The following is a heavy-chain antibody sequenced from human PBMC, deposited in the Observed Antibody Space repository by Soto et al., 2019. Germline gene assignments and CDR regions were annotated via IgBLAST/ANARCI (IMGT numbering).Heavy chain of an antibody. V-gene: IGHV3-43*01. Sequence: GGSLRLSCAASGFTFDDYTMHWVRQAPGKGLEWVSLISWDGGSTYYADSVKGRFTISRDNSKNSLYLQMNSLRTEDTALYYCAKDKSPFTSTSYYYYYGMDVWGQGTTVTVSS. CDR3: AKDKSPFTSTSYYYYYGMDV. D-gene: IGHD2-2*01. CDR2: ISWDGGST. CDR1: GFTFDDYT. J-gene: IGHJ6*02.